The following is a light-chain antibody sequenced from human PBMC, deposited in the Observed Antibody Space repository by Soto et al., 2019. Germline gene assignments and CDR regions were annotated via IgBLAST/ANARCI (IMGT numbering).Light chain of an antibody. CDR2: AAS. J-gene: IGKJ1*01. Sequence: DIQMTQAPSSVSASVGDRVTITCRASQDINNRVAWFQQRPGRAPKYLIQAASILQSGFPSRFSDTGAGTDFTLTIDSLQPEYCANYYCLQVKNFPRTFGQGNKQEI. V-gene: IGKV1-12*01. CDR3: LQVKNFPRT. CDR1: QDINNR.